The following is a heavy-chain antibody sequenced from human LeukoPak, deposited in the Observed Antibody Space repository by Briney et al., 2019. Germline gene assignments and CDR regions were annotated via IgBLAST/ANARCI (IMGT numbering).Heavy chain of an antibody. CDR3: RTMVRGVVFDY. CDR2: ISYDGSNK. CDR1: GFTFSSYG. D-gene: IGHD3-10*01. V-gene: IGHV3-30*03. Sequence: GGSLRLSCVASGFTFSSYGMHWVRQAPGKGLEWVAVISYDGSNKYYADSVKGRFTISRDNSKNTLYLQMNSLRAEDTAVYYCRTMVRGVVFDYWGQGTLVTVSS. J-gene: IGHJ4*02.